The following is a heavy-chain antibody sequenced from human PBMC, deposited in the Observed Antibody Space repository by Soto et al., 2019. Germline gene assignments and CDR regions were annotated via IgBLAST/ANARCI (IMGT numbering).Heavy chain of an antibody. V-gene: IGHV1-69*01. D-gene: IGHD2-2*01. J-gene: IGHJ6*02. CDR1: GGTFSSYA. Sequence: QVQLLQSGAEVKKPGSSVKVSCKASGGTFSSYAISWVRQAPGQGLEWMGGIIPISGTANYAQKFQGRVTITADESTSTAYMELRRLRSEDTAVYYCATSQGSSTSLEIYYYYYYGMDVWGQGTRVTVSS. CDR2: IIPISGTA. CDR3: ATSQGSSTSLEIYYYYYYGMDV.